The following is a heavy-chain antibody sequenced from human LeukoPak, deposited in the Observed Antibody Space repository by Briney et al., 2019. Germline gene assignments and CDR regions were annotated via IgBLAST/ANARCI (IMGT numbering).Heavy chain of an antibody. CDR2: IRSKPNNYAT. Sequence: GGSMTLSCAASGFTCSDSAFHWVRQASGKGLEWVGRIRSKPNNYATAYTASVKGRFTISRDDSKNTAYLQMNSLNTEDTAMYYCTRHLIGATPFDYWGQGTLVSVSS. D-gene: IGHD4/OR15-4a*01. V-gene: IGHV3-73*01. J-gene: IGHJ4*02. CDR1: GFTCSDSA. CDR3: TRHLIGATPFDY.